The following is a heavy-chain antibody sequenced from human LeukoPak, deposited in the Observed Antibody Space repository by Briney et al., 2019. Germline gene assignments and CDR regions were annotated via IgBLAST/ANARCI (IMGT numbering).Heavy chain of an antibody. CDR3: ARGDYYDFWSGYLFFDY. D-gene: IGHD3-3*01. CDR1: GFTFSSYG. J-gene: IGHJ4*02. Sequence: AGRSLRLSCAAPGFTFSSYGMHWVRQAPGKGLEWVAVIWYDGSNKYYADSVKGRFTISRDNSKNTLYLQMNSLRAEDTAVYYRARGDYYDFWSGYLFFDYWGQGTLVTVSS. CDR2: IWYDGSNK. V-gene: IGHV3-33*01.